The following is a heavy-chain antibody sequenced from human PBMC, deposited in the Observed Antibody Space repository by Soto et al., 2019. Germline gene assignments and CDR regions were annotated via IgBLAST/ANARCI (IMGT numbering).Heavy chain of an antibody. J-gene: IGHJ4*02. Sequence: VGSLRLSCAASGFTFSSYAMSWVRQAPGKGLEWVSAISGSGGSTYYADSVKGRFTISRDNSKNTLYLQMNSLRAEDTAVYYCAKGDLGYCSSTRCYPGLFDYWGQGTLVTVSS. CDR1: GFTFSSYA. CDR3: AKGDLGYCSSTRCYPGLFDY. D-gene: IGHD2-2*01. CDR2: ISGSGGST. V-gene: IGHV3-23*01.